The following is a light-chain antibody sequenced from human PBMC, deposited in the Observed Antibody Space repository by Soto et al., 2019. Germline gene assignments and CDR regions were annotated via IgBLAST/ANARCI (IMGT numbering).Light chain of an antibody. CDR2: GAS. Sequence: EIVMTQSPATLSVSPGERATLSCRSSQSVSSNLAWSQHKPVQTPRLLMYGASTRAAGIPDRFSGSGSETEFTLTISSLQSEDFAIYYCQDDSAWPPEFAVGPGTTVDIK. J-gene: IGKJ3*01. V-gene: IGKV3-15*01. CDR3: QDDSAWPPEFA. CDR1: QSVSSN.